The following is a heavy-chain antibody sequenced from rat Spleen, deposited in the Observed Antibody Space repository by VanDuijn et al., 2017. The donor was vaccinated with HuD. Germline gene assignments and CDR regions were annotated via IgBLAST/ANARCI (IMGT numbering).Heavy chain of an antibody. CDR3: ARHNSGYGVMDA. D-gene: IGHD4-3*01. Sequence: EVQLVESDGGLVQPGRSLKLSCAASGFSFSNYDMAWVRQAPTEGLEWVASITDSGGSTYYRDSVKGRFTISRDNAKSILYLQMDSLRSEDTATYYCARHNSGYGVMDAWGQGASVTVSS. V-gene: IGHV5S23*01. J-gene: IGHJ4*01. CDR1: GFSFSNYD. CDR2: ITDSGGST.